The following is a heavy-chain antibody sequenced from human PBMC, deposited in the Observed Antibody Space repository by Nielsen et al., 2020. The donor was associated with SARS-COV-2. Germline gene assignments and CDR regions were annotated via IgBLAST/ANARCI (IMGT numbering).Heavy chain of an antibody. Sequence: SETLSLTCAVYGGSFSGYYWSWIRQPPGKGLEWIGEINHSGSTNYNPSLKSRVTISVDTSKNQFSLKLSSVTAADTAVYYCARVGLTAPMAPYNWFDPWGQGTLVTVSS. V-gene: IGHV4-34*01. CDR3: ARVGLTAPMAPYNWFDP. CDR1: GGSFSGYY. J-gene: IGHJ5*02. D-gene: IGHD1-14*01. CDR2: INHSGST.